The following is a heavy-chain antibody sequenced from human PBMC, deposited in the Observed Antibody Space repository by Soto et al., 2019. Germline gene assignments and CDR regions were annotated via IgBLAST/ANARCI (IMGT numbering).Heavy chain of an antibody. V-gene: IGHV3-21*04. CDR3: ARDRIIAATDAFDI. CDR2: ICGSGTYT. D-gene: IGHD6-13*01. CDR1: GVTFSSYS. Sequence: GGSLRLSCAASGVTFSSYSMNWVRQAPGKGLEWVSYICGSGTYTNYADSVRGRVTISRDNAKNSLYLQMNSLRAEDTAVYYCARDRIIAATDAFDIWGQGTMVTVSS. J-gene: IGHJ3*02.